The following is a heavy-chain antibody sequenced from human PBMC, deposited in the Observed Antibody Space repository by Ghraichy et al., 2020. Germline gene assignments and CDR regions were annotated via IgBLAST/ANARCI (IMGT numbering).Heavy chain of an antibody. D-gene: IGHD6-19*01. J-gene: IGHJ5*02. V-gene: IGHV3-7*03. Sequence: RLSCAASGFTFKNHWMTWVRQAPGKALEWVAIIKQDGSETHYVDSVTGRFTIPRDNAQNSLYLHMKFLRAEHTAVYYCARGGGWLSDRWRQGTLVTVSS. CDR3: ARGGGWLSDR. CDR2: IKQDGSET. CDR1: GFTFKNHW.